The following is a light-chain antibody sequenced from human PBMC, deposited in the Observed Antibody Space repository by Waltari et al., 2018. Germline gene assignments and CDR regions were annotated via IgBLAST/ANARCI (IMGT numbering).Light chain of an antibody. CDR1: QSVRGN. CDR3: QQYNNWPPIT. Sequence: EIVMTQSPATLSVSPGERAPLSCRASQSVRGNLAWHQQKPGQAPRLLIYDVSTRATGVPPRFSGSGSGKQFTLTISSLQSEDFLIYYCQQYNNWPPITFGQGTRLEIK. V-gene: IGKV3-15*01. J-gene: IGKJ5*01. CDR2: DVS.